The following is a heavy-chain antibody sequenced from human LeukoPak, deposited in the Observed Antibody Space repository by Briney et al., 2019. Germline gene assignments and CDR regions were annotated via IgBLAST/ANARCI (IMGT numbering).Heavy chain of an antibody. D-gene: IGHD6-13*01. Sequence: SETLSLTCTVSGGSISSYYWSWIRQPAGKGLEWIGRIYTSGSTNYNPSLKSRVTMSVDTSKNQFSLKLSSVTAADTAVYYCARRVAYSSSWYRYFDYWGQGTLVTVSS. J-gene: IGHJ4*02. CDR2: IYTSGST. CDR1: GGSISSYY. CDR3: ARRVAYSSSWYRYFDY. V-gene: IGHV4-4*07.